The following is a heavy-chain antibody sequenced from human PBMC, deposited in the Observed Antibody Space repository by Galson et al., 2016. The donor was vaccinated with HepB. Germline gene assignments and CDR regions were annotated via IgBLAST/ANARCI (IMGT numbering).Heavy chain of an antibody. Sequence: SLRLSCAASGFTFSSYTMNWVRQAPGKGPEWVSYITNSGSTIYYADSVKGRFTISRDNAKSSLYLQMDSLRDEDTAVYYCARGGRYFDWLLVRDADFDYWGQGTLVTVSS. D-gene: IGHD3-9*01. CDR3: ARGGRYFDWLLVRDADFDY. CDR1: GFTFSSYT. J-gene: IGHJ4*02. CDR2: ITNSGSTI. V-gene: IGHV3-48*02.